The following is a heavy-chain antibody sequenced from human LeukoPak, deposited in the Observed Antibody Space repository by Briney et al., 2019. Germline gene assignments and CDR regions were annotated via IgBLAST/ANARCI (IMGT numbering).Heavy chain of an antibody. CDR3: REKWERHHCGVDV. Sequence: QPGGSLRLSCAASGFTFSSYAMSWVRQAPGKGLERVSGISGRSDSIYYADSVEGRFTISRDYSKSTVNLQMNSLRAEDTAVYCAREKWERHHCGVDVWGQGTTVTVSS. D-gene: IGHD1-26*01. J-gene: IGHJ6*02. CDR1: GFTFSSYA. V-gene: IGHV3-23*01. CDR2: ISGRSDSI.